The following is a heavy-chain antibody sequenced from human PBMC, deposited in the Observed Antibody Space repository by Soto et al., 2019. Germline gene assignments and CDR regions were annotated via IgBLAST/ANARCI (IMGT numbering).Heavy chain of an antibody. J-gene: IGHJ5*02. CDR2: IPSRGRP. V-gene: IGHV4-30-4*01. CDR1: GASVAGGSYY. Sequence: SETLSLTCSVSGASVAGGSYYWSWVRQPPGKGLEWIGYIPSRGRPFYNPSLTSRGTISADTSKNQLSLQLTSVTAADTAVYYCARDTYSGYDFGLWGQGTLVTVS. CDR3: ARDTYSGYDFGL. D-gene: IGHD5-12*01.